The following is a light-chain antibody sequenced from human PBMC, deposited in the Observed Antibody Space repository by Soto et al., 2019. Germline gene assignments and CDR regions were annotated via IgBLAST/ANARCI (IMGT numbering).Light chain of an antibody. CDR3: SSYTDSRNYV. J-gene: IGLJ1*01. V-gene: IGLV1-40*01. CDR2: QVT. CDR1: SSNIGTGYD. Sequence: QSVLTQPPSVSGAPGQRVTISCTGSSSNIGTGYDVHWYQQLPLTAPKLMIYQVTNRPSGVSNRFSGSRSGNTASLTISGLQAEDEVDYYCSSYTDSRNYVFGTGNKVTVL.